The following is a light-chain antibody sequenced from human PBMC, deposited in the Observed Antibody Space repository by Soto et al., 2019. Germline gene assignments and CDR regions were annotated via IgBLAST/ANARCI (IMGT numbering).Light chain of an antibody. Sequence: QSVLTQPPSASGTPGQRVTISCSGSSSNIGSHVVYWYQQLPGTAPKLLIYNNNQRPAGVPVRFSGSKSGNSASLAISVLQSEDEADYYCAVWDDSLNGGVFGGGTKLTVL. V-gene: IGLV1-44*01. CDR3: AVWDDSLNGGV. CDR2: NNN. J-gene: IGLJ3*02. CDR1: SSNIGSHV.